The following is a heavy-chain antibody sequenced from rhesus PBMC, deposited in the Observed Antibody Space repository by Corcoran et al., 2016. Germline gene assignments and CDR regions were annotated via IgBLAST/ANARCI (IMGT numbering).Heavy chain of an antibody. CDR3: AREFGGYYSGAAFDF. Sequence: QVQLQESGPGLLKPSETLSLTCAVSGGSISGGDGWGWIRQPPGKGLEWIGSSYSSSGNTYSNPARKSRVTLSTDTSKNQFSLKLSSVTAADTAVYYCAREFGGYYSGAAFDFWGQGLRVTVSS. V-gene: IGHV4S7*01. CDR2: SYSSSGNT. CDR1: GGSISGGDG. J-gene: IGHJ3*01. D-gene: IGHD3-28*01.